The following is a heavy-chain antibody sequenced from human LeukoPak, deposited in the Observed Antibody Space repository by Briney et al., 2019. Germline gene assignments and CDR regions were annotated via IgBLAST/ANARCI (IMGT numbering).Heavy chain of an antibody. CDR3: ARDPPDISGHHFDY. D-gene: IGHD3-22*01. CDR2: GYYTGST. CDR1: GGSISSYY. V-gene: IGHV4-59*01. J-gene: IGHJ4*02. Sequence: PSETLSLTCTGSGGSISSYYWSWIRQPPGKGLEWIGYGYYTGSTNYNPSLKSRVTISVDTSKNQFSLKLSSVTAADTAVYYCARDPPDISGHHFDYWGQGTLVTVSS.